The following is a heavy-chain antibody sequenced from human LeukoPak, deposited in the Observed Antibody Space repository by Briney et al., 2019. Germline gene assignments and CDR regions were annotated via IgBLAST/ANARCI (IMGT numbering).Heavy chain of an antibody. CDR1: GGSISSAGYY. D-gene: IGHD2/OR15-2a*01. CDR3: ARARYPVLYDYFDY. CDR2: IYYSGST. J-gene: IGHJ4*02. V-gene: IGHV4-31*03. Sequence: SQTLSLTCTVSGGSISSAGYYWSWIRQHPGKGLEWIGYIYYSGSTYYNPSLKSRVTISVDTSKNQFSLKLSSVTAADTAVYYCARARYPVLYDYFDYWGQGTLVTVSS.